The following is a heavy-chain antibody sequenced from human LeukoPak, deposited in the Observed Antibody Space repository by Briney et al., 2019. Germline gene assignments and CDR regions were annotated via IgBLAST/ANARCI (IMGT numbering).Heavy chain of an antibody. Sequence: SETLSLTCTVSGGSIGRDYWTWIRRPPGKGLEYIGYIYYNGATNYNPSLTSRVTISVDTSKNQFSLKLSSVTAADTAVYFCAKYGNSGWVIDSWGQGTLVTVSS. D-gene: IGHD6-19*01. V-gene: IGHV4-59*08. CDR2: IYYNGAT. CDR3: AKYGNSGWVIDS. CDR1: GGSIGRDY. J-gene: IGHJ4*02.